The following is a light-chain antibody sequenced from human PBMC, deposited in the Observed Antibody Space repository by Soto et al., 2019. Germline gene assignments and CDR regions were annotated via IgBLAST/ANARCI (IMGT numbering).Light chain of an antibody. CDR1: QNVGGD. Sequence: EGVTTQSPATLSVSPGERATLSCRASQNVGGDLAWYQQKPGQAPRLLIYRTSTRANGTPVRFSGSWSGTEFTLTLSSLQSEDFAVYYCQEYNGRSSFGQGTKVEMK. CDR2: RTS. V-gene: IGKV3-15*01. CDR3: QEYNGRSS. J-gene: IGKJ1*01.